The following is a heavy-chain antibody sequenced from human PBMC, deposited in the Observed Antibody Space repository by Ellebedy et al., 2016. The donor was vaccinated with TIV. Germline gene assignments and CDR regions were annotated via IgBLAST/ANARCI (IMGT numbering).Heavy chain of an antibody. CDR2: AFYSGDF. CDR1: GGSISSYY. CDR3: ARAVAGTNRLDL. J-gene: IGHJ5*02. D-gene: IGHD6-19*01. V-gene: IGHV4-59*08. Sequence: MPGGSLRLSCTVSGGSISSYYGNWIRQPPGKGLEWIGYAFYSGDFKYSPSLESRVTMAVDTSKNQFSLKLSSVTAGDTALYYCARAVAGTNRLDLWGPGTLVTVSS.